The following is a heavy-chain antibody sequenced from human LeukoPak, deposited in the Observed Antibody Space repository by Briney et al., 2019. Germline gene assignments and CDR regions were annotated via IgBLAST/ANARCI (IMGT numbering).Heavy chain of an antibody. V-gene: IGHV4-34*01. CDR2: INHSGST. J-gene: IGHJ4*02. D-gene: IGHD3-16*02. CDR3: ARGSYDYVWGSYRHPPRFDY. Sequence: SETLSLTCAVYGGSFSGYYWSWIRQPPGKGLEWIGEINHSGSTNYNPSLKSRVTISVDTSKNQFSLKLSSVTAADTAVYYCARGSYDYVWGSYRHPPRFDYWGEGTLVTVSS. CDR1: GGSFSGYY.